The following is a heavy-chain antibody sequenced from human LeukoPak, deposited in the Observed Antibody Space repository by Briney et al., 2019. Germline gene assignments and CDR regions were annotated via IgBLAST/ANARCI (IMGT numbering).Heavy chain of an antibody. V-gene: IGHV3-21*01. Sequence: GGSLRLSCAASGFTFSSYSMNWVRQAPGKGLEWVSSISSSSSYIYYADSVKGRFTISRDNAKDSLYLQMNSLRAEDTAVYYCARGTDSSGYYSIWGQGTLVTVSS. CDR2: ISSSSSYI. CDR1: GFTFSSYS. CDR3: ARGTDSSGYYSI. J-gene: IGHJ4*02. D-gene: IGHD3-22*01.